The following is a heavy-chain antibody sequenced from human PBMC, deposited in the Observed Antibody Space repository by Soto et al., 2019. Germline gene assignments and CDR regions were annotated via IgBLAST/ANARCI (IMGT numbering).Heavy chain of an antibody. CDR2: FDPVDDEP. CDR3: ATMWGLTLLTLDAFNI. D-gene: IGHD3-16*01. CDR1: GTTLNELS. V-gene: IGHV1-24*01. J-gene: IGHJ3*02. Sequence: QVHLVQSGAEVKQPGASVKVSCKLSGTTLNELSVHWVRQAPGKGLDRMGGFDPVDDEPIYAQKFQGRVTMTEDTSTDTAYMDLSSLTSEDSAIYYCATMWGLTLLTLDAFNIWGQGTLVTVSS.